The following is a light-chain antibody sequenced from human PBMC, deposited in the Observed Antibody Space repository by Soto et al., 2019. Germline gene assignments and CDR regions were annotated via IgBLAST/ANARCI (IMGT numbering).Light chain of an antibody. CDR1: QSLLHSNGYNY. CDR3: MQALQTSFT. Sequence: DIVMTQSPLSLPVTPGEPASISCRSSQSLLHSNGYNYLAWYLQKPGQSSQLLIYLVSNRTSGVAHRFSGSGSGTDFTLKISRVEAEDVGVYYCMQALQTSFTFGRGTKVDIK. J-gene: IGKJ3*01. CDR2: LVS. V-gene: IGKV2-28*01.